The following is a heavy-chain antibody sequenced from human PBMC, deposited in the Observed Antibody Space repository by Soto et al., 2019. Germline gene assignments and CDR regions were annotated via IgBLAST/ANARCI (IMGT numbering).Heavy chain of an antibody. CDR2: IRSKAYGGTT. V-gene: IGHV3-49*03. CDR3: TRASYCGGDCYHNTIDY. D-gene: IGHD2-21*02. CDR1: GFTFGDYA. Sequence: PGGSLRLSCTASGFTFGDYAMSWFRQAPGKGLEWVGFIRSKAYGGTTEYAASVKGRFTISRDDSKSIAYLQMNSLKTEDTAVYYCTRASYCGGDCYHNTIDYWGQGTLVTVSS. J-gene: IGHJ4*02.